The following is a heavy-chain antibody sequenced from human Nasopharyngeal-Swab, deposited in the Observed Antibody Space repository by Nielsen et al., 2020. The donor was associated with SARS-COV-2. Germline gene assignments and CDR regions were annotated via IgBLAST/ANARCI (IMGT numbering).Heavy chain of an antibody. CDR3: ARDGTTSQTSYYYYGMDV. J-gene: IGHJ6*02. CDR1: GGTFSSYA. CDR2: IIPIFGTA. V-gene: IGHV1-69*13. Sequence: SVKVSCKASGGTFSSYAISWVRQAPGQGLEWMGGIIPIFGTANYAQKFQGRVTITADESTSTAYMELSSLRSEDTAEYYCARDGTTSQTSYYYYGMDVWGQGTTVTVSS. D-gene: IGHD4-17*01.